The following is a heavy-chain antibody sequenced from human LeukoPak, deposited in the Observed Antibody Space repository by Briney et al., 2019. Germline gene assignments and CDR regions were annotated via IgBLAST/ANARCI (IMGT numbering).Heavy chain of an antibody. D-gene: IGHD2-15*01. CDR2: IYSGGST. J-gene: IGHJ4*02. V-gene: IGHV3-53*01. CDR1: GFTVSSNY. CDR3: AREVSGSSFFAH. Sequence: GGSLRLSCAASGFTVSSNYMSWVRQAPGKGLEWVSVIYSGGSTSYADSVKGRFTISRDNSKNTLCLEMNSLRAADTAVYYCAREVSGSSFFAHWGQGTLVTVSS.